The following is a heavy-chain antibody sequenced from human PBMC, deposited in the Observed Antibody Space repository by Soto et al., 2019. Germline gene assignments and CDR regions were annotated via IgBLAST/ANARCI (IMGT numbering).Heavy chain of an antibody. J-gene: IGHJ6*02. V-gene: IGHV6-1*01. CDR1: GDGVSSNSAA. CDR3: ARDLGPGMTERYSSYGMDV. Sequence: SQTLSLTCVISGDGVSSNSAAWNWISQSPSRGLEWLGRTYYRSKWYNDYAVSVKSRITINPDTSKNQFSLQLNSVTPEDTAVYYCARDLGPGMTERYSSYGMDVLGQATTVTVSS. D-gene: IGHD3-16*01. CDR2: TYYRSKWYN.